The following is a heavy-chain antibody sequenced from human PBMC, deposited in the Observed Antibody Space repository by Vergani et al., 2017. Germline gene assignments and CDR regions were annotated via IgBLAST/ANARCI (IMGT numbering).Heavy chain of an antibody. V-gene: IGHV3-23*01. J-gene: IGHJ6*02. CDR2: ISGSGGST. CDR3: AKDELQPYYYYGMVV. Sequence: EVQLLESGGGLVQPGGSLRLSCAASGFTFSSYAMSWVRQAPGKGLEWVSAISGSGGSTYYADSVKGRFTISRDNSKNKLYLQMNSLRAEDTAVYYCAKDELQPYYYYGMVVWGQGTTVTVSS. CDR1: GFTFSSYA. D-gene: IGHD1-7*01.